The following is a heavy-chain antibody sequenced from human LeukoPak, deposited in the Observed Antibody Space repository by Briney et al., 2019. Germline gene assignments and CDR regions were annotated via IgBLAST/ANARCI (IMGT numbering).Heavy chain of an antibody. Sequence: GGSLRLSCAASGVTFSSNYMSWVRQAPGMGLEWVSEIYSGGSTYYAASVKGRFTISRDNSKNTLYLQMNSLRAEDTAVYYCAKGGSYYRQLDYWGQGTLVTVSS. CDR2: IYSGGST. D-gene: IGHD1-26*01. J-gene: IGHJ4*02. CDR3: AKGGSYYRQLDY. CDR1: GVTFSSNY. V-gene: IGHV3-53*05.